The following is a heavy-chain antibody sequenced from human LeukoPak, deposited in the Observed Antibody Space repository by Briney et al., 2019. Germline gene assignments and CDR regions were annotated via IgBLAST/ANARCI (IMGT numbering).Heavy chain of an antibody. CDR2: ISSSSNYI. CDR1: GFAFNTYT. D-gene: IGHD1-26*01. V-gene: IGHV3-21*01. CDR3: ASRGIIGATIDY. Sequence: GGSLRLSCAASGFAFNTYTMNWVRQAPGKGLEWVSSISSSSNYIYYADSMKGRFTVSRDNAKISLYLQMNNLRAEDTAVYCCASRGIIGATIDYWGQGTLVTVSS. J-gene: IGHJ4*02.